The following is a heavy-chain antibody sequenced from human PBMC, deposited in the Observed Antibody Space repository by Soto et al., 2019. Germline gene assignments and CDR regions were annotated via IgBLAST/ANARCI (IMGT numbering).Heavy chain of an antibody. Sequence: GGSLRLSCAASGFTFSSYGMHWVRQAPGKGLEWVAVISYDGSNKYYADSVKGRFTISRDNSKNTLYLQMNSLRAEDTAVYYCVKDAADSSSWYYFDYWGQGTLVTVSS. V-gene: IGHV3-30*18. D-gene: IGHD6-13*01. J-gene: IGHJ4*02. CDR1: GFTFSSYG. CDR3: VKDAADSSSWYYFDY. CDR2: ISYDGSNK.